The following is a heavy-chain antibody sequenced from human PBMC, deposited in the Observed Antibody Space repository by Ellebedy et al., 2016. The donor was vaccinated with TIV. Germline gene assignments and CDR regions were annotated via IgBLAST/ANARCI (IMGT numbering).Heavy chain of an antibody. Sequence: PGGSLRLSCTGSGYSFTTYWISWVRQLPGKGLEWMGRIYPSNSYTNSSPSFQGHVTISADKSISTAYLQWLSLTASDTAIYYCARHMNTTMTNDYWGQGTLVTVSS. CDR2: IYPSNSYT. J-gene: IGHJ4*02. V-gene: IGHV5-10-1*01. CDR1: GYSFTTYW. CDR3: ARHMNTTMTNDY. D-gene: IGHD5-18*01.